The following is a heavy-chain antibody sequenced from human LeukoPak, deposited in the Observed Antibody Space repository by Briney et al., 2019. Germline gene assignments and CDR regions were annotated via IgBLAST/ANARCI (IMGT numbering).Heavy chain of an antibody. D-gene: IGHD3-9*01. CDR1: GGSISSSSYY. J-gene: IGHJ3*02. CDR3: ATISDWFDAFDI. CDR2: IYYSGST. V-gene: IGHV4-39*07. Sequence: SETLSLTCTVSGGSISSSSYYWGWIRQPPGKGLEWIGSIYYSGSTYYNPSLKSRVTISVDTSKNQFSLKLSSVTAADTAVYYCATISDWFDAFDIWGQGTMVTVSS.